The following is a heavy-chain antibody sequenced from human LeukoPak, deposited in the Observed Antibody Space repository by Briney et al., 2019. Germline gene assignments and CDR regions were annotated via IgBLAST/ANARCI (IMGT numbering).Heavy chain of an antibody. J-gene: IGHJ4*02. Sequence: SVTLSLTCSVSGGSISSNYWSWFRQPPGKGLEWIGYNYYSGSTTYNPSLKSRVTISVDTSKTQFSLKLTSVTAADTAVYYCATYRSTSGYVDSWGQGTLVTVSS. V-gene: IGHV4-59*08. CDR2: NYYSGST. CDR1: GGSISSNY. D-gene: IGHD3-22*01. CDR3: ATYRSTSGYVDS.